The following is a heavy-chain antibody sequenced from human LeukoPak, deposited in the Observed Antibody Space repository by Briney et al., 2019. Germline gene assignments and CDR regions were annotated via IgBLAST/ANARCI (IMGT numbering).Heavy chain of an antibody. J-gene: IGHJ6*02. Sequence: PGGSLRLSCAASGFTFSSYWMPWVRQAPGKGLVWVSRINSDGSSTNYADSVKGRFTISRDNAKNTLYLQMNSLRAEDTAVYYCARDSLITMVRGAVGTRYYYYGMDVWGQGTTVTVSS. D-gene: IGHD3-10*01. CDR1: GFTFSSYW. CDR2: INSDGSST. V-gene: IGHV3-74*01. CDR3: ARDSLITMVRGAVGTRYYYYGMDV.